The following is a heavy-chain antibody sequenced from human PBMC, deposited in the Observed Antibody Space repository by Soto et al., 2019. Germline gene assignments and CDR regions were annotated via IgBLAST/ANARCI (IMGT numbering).Heavy chain of an antibody. J-gene: IGHJ4*02. Sequence: GGSLRLSCAASGFTFSSYAMHWVRQAPGKGLEWVAVISYDGSNKYYADSVKGRFTISRDNSKNTLYLQMNSLKTEDTAVYYCTTDHTYYDFCFSGVCGNIDYWGQGTLVTVSS. CDR2: ISYDGSNK. D-gene: IGHD3-3*01. V-gene: IGHV3-30-3*01. CDR1: GFTFSSYA. CDR3: TTDHTYYDFCFSGVCGNIDY.